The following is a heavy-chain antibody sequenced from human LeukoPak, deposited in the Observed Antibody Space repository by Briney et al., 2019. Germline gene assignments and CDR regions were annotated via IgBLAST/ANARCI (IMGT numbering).Heavy chain of an antibody. D-gene: IGHD3-10*01. CDR3: ARSLYGSGSYYLDY. J-gene: IGHJ4*02. CDR1: GYDSGVSFTSHS. Sequence: GESLKISCQGSGYDSGVSFTSHSIAWVRQMPGKGLEWMGIIYPRDSTTLYSPSFQGQVTISADKSISTAYLQWSSLKASDTAMYYCARSLYGSGSYYLDYWGQGTLVTVSS. CDR2: IYPRDSTT. V-gene: IGHV5-51*01.